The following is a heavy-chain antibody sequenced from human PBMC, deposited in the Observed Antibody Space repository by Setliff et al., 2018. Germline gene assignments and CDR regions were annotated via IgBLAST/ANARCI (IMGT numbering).Heavy chain of an antibody. D-gene: IGHD6-13*01. Sequence: SETLSLTCTVSGGSITSSSYYWGWVRQPPGKGLEWIGTIFWSGTTYYNPSLNSRGTISVDTSRDQFSLRLSSVTAADTAVYYCARGGSWYGSSFDSWGQGTLVTVSS. V-gene: IGHV4-39*01. CDR3: ARGGSWYGSSFDS. CDR1: GGSITSSSYY. CDR2: IFWSGTT. J-gene: IGHJ4*02.